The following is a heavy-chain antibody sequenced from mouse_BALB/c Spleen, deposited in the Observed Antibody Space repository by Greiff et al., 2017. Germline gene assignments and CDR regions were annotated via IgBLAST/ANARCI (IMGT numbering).Heavy chain of an antibody. V-gene: IGHV1S56*01. J-gene: IGHJ4*01. CDR2: IYPGDGST. D-gene: IGHD3-1*01. CDR3: TGGYGYAMDY. Sequence: QVQLQQSGPELVKPGASVKISCKASGYTFTSYEMNWVKQRPGQGLEWIGWIYPGDGSTKYNEKFKGKATLTADKSSSTAYMQLSSLTSENSADYFCTGGYGYAMDYWGQGTSVTVSS. CDR1: GYTFTSYE.